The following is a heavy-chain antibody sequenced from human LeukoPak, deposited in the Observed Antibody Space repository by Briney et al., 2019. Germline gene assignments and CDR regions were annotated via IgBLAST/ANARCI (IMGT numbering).Heavy chain of an antibody. CDR1: GFTFSSYS. CDR3: AKTAAADY. V-gene: IGHV3-48*01. Sequence: PGGSLRLSCAASGFTFSSYSMNWVRQAPGKGLEWVSYISSSSSTIYYADSVKGRFTISRDNSKNTLYLQMNSLRAEDTAVYYCAKTAAADYWGQGTLVTVSS. CDR2: ISSSSSTI. D-gene: IGHD6-13*01. J-gene: IGHJ4*02.